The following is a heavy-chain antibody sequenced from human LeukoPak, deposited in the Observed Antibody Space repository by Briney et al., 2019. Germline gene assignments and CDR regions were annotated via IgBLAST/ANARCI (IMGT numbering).Heavy chain of an antibody. V-gene: IGHV3-21*01. CDR3: ARDPLAASGAFDS. CDR1: GFTFSSYS. CDR2: ISSSSSYI. D-gene: IGHD2-15*01. J-gene: IGHJ4*02. Sequence: GGSLRLSCAASGFTFSSYSMNWVRQAPGKGLEWVSSISSSSSYIYYADSVKGRFTISRDNAKNSLDLQMDSLKGGDTAVYYCARDPLAASGAFDSWGQGTLVTVSS.